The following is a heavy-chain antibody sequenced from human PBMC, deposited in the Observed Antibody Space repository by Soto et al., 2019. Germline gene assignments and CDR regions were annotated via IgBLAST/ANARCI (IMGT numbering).Heavy chain of an antibody. CDR1: GFTFSSYG. CDR3: ARTTVTTPPSH. J-gene: IGHJ4*02. D-gene: IGHD4-17*01. V-gene: IGHV3-23*01. CDR2: SSATGAGT. Sequence: GGSLRLSCAASGFTFSSYGMTWVRQAPGKGLEWVSFSSATGAGTYYADSVKGRFTISRDNSKNTLYLQMTSLRADDTAVYYCARTTVTTPPSHWGQGTLVTVSS.